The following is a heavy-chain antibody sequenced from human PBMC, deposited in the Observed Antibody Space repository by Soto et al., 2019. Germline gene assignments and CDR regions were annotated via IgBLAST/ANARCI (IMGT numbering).Heavy chain of an antibody. V-gene: IGHV1-3*01. CDR3: ESAERIAPAGWYFAY. J-gene: IGHJ4*02. CDR2: INAGNGNT. Sequence: QVQLVQSGAEVKKPGASVKASCKASGYTFTSYAMHWVRQAPGQRLEWMGWINAGNGNTKYSQKFQGRVTITRDTSAITAYMELSILRSEDTAVYYCESAERIAPAGWYFAYWGQGTLVTVS. D-gene: IGHD6-13*01. CDR1: GYTFTSYA.